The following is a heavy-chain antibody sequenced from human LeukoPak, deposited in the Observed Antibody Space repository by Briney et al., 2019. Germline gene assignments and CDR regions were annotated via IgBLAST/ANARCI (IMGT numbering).Heavy chain of an antibody. J-gene: IGHJ4*02. CDR1: GFTVSTNY. CDR2: ISDSGGST. D-gene: IGHD6-6*01. CDR3: ARGGGASVSSLKY. Sequence: GGSLRLSCAASGFTVSTNYMSWVRQAPGEGLEWVSIISDSGGSTNYADSVKGRFTISRDNSKNTLYLQVNSLRVEDTAIYYCARGGGASVSSLKYWGQGTLVTVSS. V-gene: IGHV3-53*01.